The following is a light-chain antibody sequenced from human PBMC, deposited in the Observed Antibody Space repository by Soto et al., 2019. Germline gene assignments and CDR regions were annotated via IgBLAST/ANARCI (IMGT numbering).Light chain of an antibody. CDR3: QKYNSAPRT. CDR2: AAS. Sequence: NRMTQSPSSFSASTGDRVTITCRASQGISNYLAWYQQKPGKVPKLLIYAASTLQSGVPDRFSGSGSGTDFTLTISSLQPEDVATYYCQKYNSAPRTFGQGTKVDIK. V-gene: IGKV1-27*01. J-gene: IGKJ1*01. CDR1: QGISNY.